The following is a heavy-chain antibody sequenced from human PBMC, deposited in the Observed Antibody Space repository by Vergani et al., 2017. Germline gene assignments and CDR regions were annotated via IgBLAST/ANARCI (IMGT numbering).Heavy chain of an antibody. CDR3: ATQRYSSSQRAPPSFDP. D-gene: IGHD6-13*01. Sequence: QLQLQESGPGLVKPSETLSLTCTVSGGSISSSSYYWGWIRQPPGKGLEWIGSIYYSGSTYYNPSLKSRVTISVDTSKNQFSLKLSSVTAADTAVYYCATQRYSSSQRAPPSFDPWGQGTLVTVSS. J-gene: IGHJ5*02. CDR1: GGSISSSSYY. CDR2: IYYSGST. V-gene: IGHV4-39*01.